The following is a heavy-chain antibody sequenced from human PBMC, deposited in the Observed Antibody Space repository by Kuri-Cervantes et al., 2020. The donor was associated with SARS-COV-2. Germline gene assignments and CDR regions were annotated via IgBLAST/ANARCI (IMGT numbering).Heavy chain of an antibody. J-gene: IGHJ6*02. CDR1: EFTFDDYA. CDR2: ISWNSGSI. V-gene: IGHV3-9*01. CDR3: VREGVRAAAGIYYYYGMDV. D-gene: IGHD6-13*01. Sequence: SLKISCAASEFTFDDYAMHWVRQTPGKGLEWVSGISWNSGSIGYADSVKGRFTISRDNAKNSLYPQMNSLRAEDTALYYCVREGVRAAAGIYYYYGMDVWGQGTTVTVSS.